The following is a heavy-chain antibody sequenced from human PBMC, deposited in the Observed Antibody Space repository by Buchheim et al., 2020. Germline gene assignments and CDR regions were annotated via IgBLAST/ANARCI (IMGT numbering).Heavy chain of an antibody. Sequence: EVQLVESGGGLVQPGGSLRLSCAASGFTFSTYWMSWVRQAPGKGLKWVANIKEDGSDKYYVDSVKGRFTVSRDNAKNSLYLQLNSLRSEDTAVYYCARDFWWLWDYWGQGTL. V-gene: IGHV3-7*01. CDR1: GFTFSTYW. J-gene: IGHJ4*02. CDR2: IKEDGSDK. D-gene: IGHD2-15*01. CDR3: ARDFWWLWDY.